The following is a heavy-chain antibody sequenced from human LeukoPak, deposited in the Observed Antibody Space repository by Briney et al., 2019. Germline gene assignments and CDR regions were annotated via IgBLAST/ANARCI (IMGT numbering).Heavy chain of an antibody. J-gene: IGHJ3*02. CDR3: ARGAFDI. Sequence: PSETLSLTCTVSGGSISSYYWSWLRQPPGKGLEWIGYIYYSGSTNYNPSLKSRVTISVDTSKNQFSLKLSSVTAADTALYYCARGAFDIWGQGTMVTVSS. CDR2: IYYSGST. V-gene: IGHV4-59*01. CDR1: GGSISSYY.